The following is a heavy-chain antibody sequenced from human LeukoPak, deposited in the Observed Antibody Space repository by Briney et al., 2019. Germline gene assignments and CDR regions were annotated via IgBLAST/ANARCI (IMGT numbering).Heavy chain of an antibody. D-gene: IGHD2-21*02. J-gene: IGHJ4*02. Sequence: SETLSLTCSVSGGSITGSTYYWGWIRQPPGKGLEWSVSSDYSGRNYYNPSLQIRVNISVDTSTKQFSLKLSSVTAADTAVYYCTRHVQAIVVVTAILGYNDYWGQGTLVTVSS. CDR2: SDYSGRN. CDR1: GGSITGSTYY. CDR3: TRHVQAIVVVTAILGYNDY. V-gene: IGHV4-39*01.